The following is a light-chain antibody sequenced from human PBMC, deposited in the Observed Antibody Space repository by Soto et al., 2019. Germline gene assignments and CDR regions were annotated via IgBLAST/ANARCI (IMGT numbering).Light chain of an antibody. CDR1: QSISSW. Sequence: DIQMTPSPSTLSASVGDRVTITCRASQSISSWLAWYQQKPGKAPKLLIYKASSLESGVPSRFSGSGSGTEFTLTISSLQPDDFATYYCQQYNSYWTFGQGTKVDSK. CDR2: KAS. CDR3: QQYNSYWT. J-gene: IGKJ1*01. V-gene: IGKV1-5*03.